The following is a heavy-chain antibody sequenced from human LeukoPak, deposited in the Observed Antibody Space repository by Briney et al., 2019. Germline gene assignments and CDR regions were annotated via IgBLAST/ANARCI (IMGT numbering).Heavy chain of an antibody. V-gene: IGHV3-72*01. CDR3: ASWTSGY. Sequence: GGSLRLSCAASGFTFSSYSMNWVRQAPGKGLEWVGRTRDKANSYTTEYAASVKGRFTISRDDSKNSLYLQMNSLKTEDTAVYYCASWTSGYWGQGTLVTVSS. CDR2: TRDKANSYTT. J-gene: IGHJ4*02. CDR1: GFTFSSYS. D-gene: IGHD3/OR15-3a*01.